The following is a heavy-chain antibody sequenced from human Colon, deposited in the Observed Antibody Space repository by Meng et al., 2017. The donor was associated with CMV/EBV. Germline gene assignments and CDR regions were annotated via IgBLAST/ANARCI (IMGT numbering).Heavy chain of an antibody. Sequence: GGPLRLSFVASGFAFSSYSMHWVRQAPGKGLEWVALISTDGTNKYYPDSVKGQFTISRDNSKNTLYLQMNSLRTEDTAMYYCAREMGHKKRIVDYWGQGTLVTVSS. D-gene: IGHD2-15*01. CDR3: AREMGHKKRIVDY. CDR1: GFAFSSYS. V-gene: IGHV3-30*04. J-gene: IGHJ4*02. CDR2: ISTDGTNK.